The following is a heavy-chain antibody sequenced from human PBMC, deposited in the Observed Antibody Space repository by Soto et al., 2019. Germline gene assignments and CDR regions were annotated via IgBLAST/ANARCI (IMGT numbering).Heavy chain of an antibody. D-gene: IGHD3-22*01. CDR2: IKSDGSGT. V-gene: IGHV3-74*01. J-gene: IGHJ4*02. CDR3: VRGDGDYHDGNGYLGRH. CDR1: GFTFRTYW. Sequence: EVQLVESGGGLVQLVGSLRLSCEASGFTFRTYWMHWVRQAPGKGLVWVSRIKSDGSGTYYADSVEGRFTISRDNAQNTLYLQMTSLRAEDTAVYYCVRGDGDYHDGNGYLGRHWGQGTLVTVSS.